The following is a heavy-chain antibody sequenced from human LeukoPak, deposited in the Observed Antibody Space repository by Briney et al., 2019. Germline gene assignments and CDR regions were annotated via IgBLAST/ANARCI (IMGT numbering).Heavy chain of an antibody. CDR2: ISAYNGNT. D-gene: IGHD6-13*01. J-gene: IGHJ6*02. CDR3: ARDPNSSWYYYYYYGMDV. Sequence: ASVKVSCKASGYAFTSYGISWVRQAPGQGLEWMGWISAYNGNTNYAQKLQSRVTMTTDTSTSTAYMELRSLRSDDTAVYYCARDPNSSWYYYYYYGMDVWGQGTTVTVSS. CDR1: GYAFTSYG. V-gene: IGHV1-18*01.